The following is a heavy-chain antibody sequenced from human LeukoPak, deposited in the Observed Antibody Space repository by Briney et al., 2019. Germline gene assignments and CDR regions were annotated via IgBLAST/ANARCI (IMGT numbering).Heavy chain of an antibody. J-gene: IGHJ4*02. CDR1: GFTFSNYG. CDR2: ISTSSNYI. Sequence: GGSLRLSCAASGFTFSNYGMNWVRQAPGKGLEWVSSISTSSNYIYYADSVKGRFTIARDNAKNSLYLQMSSLRAEDTAVYYCARDFKTILGMIDYWGQGTLVTVSS. V-gene: IGHV3-21*01. D-gene: IGHD3-3*01. CDR3: ARDFKTILGMIDY.